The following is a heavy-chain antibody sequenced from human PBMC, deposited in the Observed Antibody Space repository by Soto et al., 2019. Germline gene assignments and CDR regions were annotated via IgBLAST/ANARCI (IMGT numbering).Heavy chain of an antibody. V-gene: IGHV3-64D*06. J-gene: IGHJ4*02. CDR3: VKSRGGNNFDFFD. D-gene: IGHD5-12*01. CDR2: IRGNGDSP. Sequence: GSLRLSSLSAGLTLSSYTMHWVGHAPGKGLDYVSGIRGNGDSPFYADSVKGRFTISRDNSKNALYLLMNSLSADDTAVYYCVKSRGGNNFDFFDWGQGALVTV. CDR1: GLTLSSYT.